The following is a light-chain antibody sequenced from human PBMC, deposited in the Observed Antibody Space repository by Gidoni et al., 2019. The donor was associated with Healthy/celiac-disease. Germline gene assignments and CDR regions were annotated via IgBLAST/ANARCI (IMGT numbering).Light chain of an antibody. Sequence: QSVLTQPPSASGTPGQRVTISCSGSSSNIGSNTVNWYQQLPGTAPNLLISSNNQRPSGAPVRFSCSKSGTAASLAISGLQSEDEADYYCAAWDDSLNGYVVFGGGTKLTVL. CDR3: AAWDDSLNGYVV. CDR1: SSNIGSNT. J-gene: IGLJ2*01. CDR2: SNN. V-gene: IGLV1-44*01.